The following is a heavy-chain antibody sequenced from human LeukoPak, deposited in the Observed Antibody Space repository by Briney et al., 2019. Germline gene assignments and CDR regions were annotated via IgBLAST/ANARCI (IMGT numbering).Heavy chain of an antibody. V-gene: IGHV4-34*01. Sequence: SETLSLTCAVYGGSFSGYYWSWIRQSPEKGLEWIGEINLSGGTNYNPSLKSRVTISVDTSKNQFSLKLSSVTAADTAVYYCARGEDIVVVVAADQVGPSLHDWGQGTLVTVSS. D-gene: IGHD2-15*01. CDR2: INLSGGT. CDR1: GGSFSGYY. J-gene: IGHJ4*02. CDR3: ARGEDIVVVVAADQVGPSLHD.